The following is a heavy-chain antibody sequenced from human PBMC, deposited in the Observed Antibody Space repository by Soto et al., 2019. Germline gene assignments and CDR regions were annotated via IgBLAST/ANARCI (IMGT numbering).Heavy chain of an antibody. CDR3: AKAVPPFVVVTASDY. Sequence: PGGSLRLSCAASGFTFRNFGMHWVRQAPGEGLEWVAVISYDGTNKYYADSVKGRFTISRDNSKNTLYLQINSLRAEDTAVYYCAKAVPPFVVVTASDYWGQGTLVTVSS. CDR1: GFTFRNFG. CDR2: ISYDGTNK. V-gene: IGHV3-30*18. D-gene: IGHD2-21*02. J-gene: IGHJ4*02.